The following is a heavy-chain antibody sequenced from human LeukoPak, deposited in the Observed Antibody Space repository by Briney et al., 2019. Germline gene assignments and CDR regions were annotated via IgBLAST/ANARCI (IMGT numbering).Heavy chain of an antibody. J-gene: IGHJ4*02. CDR2: IHQHGSKE. CDR3: AKDEGRYCTSTSCWYFDY. Sequence: GGSLRLSCTTSGFNFRAYWMGWVRQAPGKGLEWVANIHQHGSKENYLDSVKGRFTISRDNAKSSIYLQMNSLRAEDIALYYCAKDEGRYCTSTSCWYFDYWGQGTLVTVSS. CDR1: GFNFRAYW. V-gene: IGHV3-7*03. D-gene: IGHD2-2*01.